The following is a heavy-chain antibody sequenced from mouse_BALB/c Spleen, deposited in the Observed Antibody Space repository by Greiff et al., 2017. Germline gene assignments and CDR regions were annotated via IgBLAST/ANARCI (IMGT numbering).Heavy chain of an antibody. CDR2: ISNGGGST. CDR3: ERHWDYEAMDY. CDR1: GFTFSSYT. D-gene: IGHD1-1*01. V-gene: IGHV5-12-2*01. Sequence: DVMLVESGGGLVQPGGSLKLSCAASGFTFSSYTMSWVRQTPEKRLEWVAYISNGGGSTYYPDTVKGRFTISRDNAKNTLYLQMSSLKSEDTAMYYCERHWDYEAMDYWGQGTSVTVSS. J-gene: IGHJ4*01.